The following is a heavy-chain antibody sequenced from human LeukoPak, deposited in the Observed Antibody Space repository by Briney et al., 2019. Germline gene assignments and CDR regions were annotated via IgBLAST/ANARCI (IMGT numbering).Heavy chain of an antibody. Sequence: GPSVKVSCKASGYAFTSYGISSVRQAPGPGLEGMGWISAYNGNANYAQKLQGRVTMTTDTSTSTAYMELRSLRSDDTAVYYCASDGPHIEVGAPDYWGQGTLVTVSS. V-gene: IGHV1-18*01. CDR1: GYAFTSYG. CDR2: ISAYNGNA. J-gene: IGHJ4*02. D-gene: IGHD1-26*01. CDR3: ASDGPHIEVGAPDY.